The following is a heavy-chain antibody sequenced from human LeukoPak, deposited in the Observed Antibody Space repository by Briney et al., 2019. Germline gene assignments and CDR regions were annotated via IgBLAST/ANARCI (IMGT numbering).Heavy chain of an antibody. Sequence: GGSLRLSCAASGFTFNTYNMNWVRQAPGKGLEWVSYISSGSSAIYYTDSAKGRFTISRDNAKNSLYLQMSSLRDEDTAVYYCVAGYSKAPFDYWGQGTLVTVSS. CDR1: GFTFNTYN. J-gene: IGHJ4*02. CDR3: VAGYSKAPFDY. V-gene: IGHV3-48*02. D-gene: IGHD4-11*01. CDR2: ISSGSSAI.